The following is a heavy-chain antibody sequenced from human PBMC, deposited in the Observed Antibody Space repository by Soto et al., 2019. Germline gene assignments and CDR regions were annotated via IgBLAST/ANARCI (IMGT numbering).Heavy chain of an antibody. CDR1: GGSISSGGYY. CDR2: IYYSGST. CDR3: ARDIRYCSGGSCYSNSDYYYYGMDV. V-gene: IGHV4-31*03. D-gene: IGHD2-15*01. Sequence: QVQLQESGPGLVKPSQTLSLTCTVSGGSISSGGYYWSWIRQHPGKGLEWIGYIYYSGSTYYNPSLKSRVTISVDTSKNQFSLKLSSVTAADTAVYYCARDIRYCSGGSCYSNSDYYYYGMDVWGQGTTVTVSS. J-gene: IGHJ6*02.